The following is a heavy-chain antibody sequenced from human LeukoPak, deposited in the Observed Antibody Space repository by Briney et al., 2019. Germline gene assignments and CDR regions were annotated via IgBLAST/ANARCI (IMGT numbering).Heavy chain of an antibody. D-gene: IGHD3-10*01. Sequence: SETLSLTCAVYGGSFSGYYWSWIRQPPGKGLEWIGEINHSGSTNYNPSLKSRVSISVDTSKNQFSLKLNSVTAADTAVYYCARELGGEDVWGQGTTVTVSS. V-gene: IGHV4-34*01. CDR3: ARELGGEDV. J-gene: IGHJ6*02. CDR1: GGSFSGYY. CDR2: INHSGST.